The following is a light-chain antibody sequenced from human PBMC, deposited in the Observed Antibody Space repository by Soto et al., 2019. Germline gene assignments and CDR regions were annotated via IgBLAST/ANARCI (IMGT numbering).Light chain of an antibody. V-gene: IGLV2-14*01. J-gene: IGLJ1*01. CDR1: SSDVGGYNY. CDR3: SSYTTSSTYV. CDR2: EVS. Sequence: HSALTQPASVSGSPGQSITISCTGTSSDVGGYNYVSWYQQHPGKAPELMIYEVSNRPSGVSNRFSGSKFGNTASLTISGLQAEDEADYYCSSYTTSSTYVFGTGTKLTVL.